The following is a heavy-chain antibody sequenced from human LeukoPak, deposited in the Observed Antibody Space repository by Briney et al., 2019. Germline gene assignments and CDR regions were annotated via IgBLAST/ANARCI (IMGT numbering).Heavy chain of an antibody. CDR2: IYYSGST. D-gene: IGHD1-26*01. J-gene: IGHJ4*02. V-gene: IGHV4-59*12. CDR1: GGSISGSY. Sequence: SETLSLTCTVSGGSISGSYWSWIRQPPGKGLDWIGYIYYSGSTNYNPSLKSRVTISVDRSKNQFSLKLDSVTAADTAVYYCARDSASYSRHFDYWGQGTLVTVSS. CDR3: ARDSASYSRHFDY.